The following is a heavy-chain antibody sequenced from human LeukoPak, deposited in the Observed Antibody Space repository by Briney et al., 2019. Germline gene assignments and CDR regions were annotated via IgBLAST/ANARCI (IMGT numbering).Heavy chain of an antibody. CDR2: ISSSSTYI. J-gene: IGHJ4*02. CDR3: ARVTAGGSLTRLDY. V-gene: IGHV3-21*01. CDR1: GFTFNSYS. D-gene: IGHD6-13*01. Sequence: GGSLRLSCAASGFTFNSYSMNWVRQAPGKGLEWVSSISSSSTYIYYADSVKGRFTISRDNAKNSLYLQMNSLRAEDTAIYYCARVTAGGSLTRLDYWGQGTLVTVSS.